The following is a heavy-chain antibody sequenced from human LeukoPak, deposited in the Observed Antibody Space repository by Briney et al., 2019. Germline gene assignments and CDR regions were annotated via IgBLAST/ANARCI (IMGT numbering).Heavy chain of an antibody. V-gene: IGHV4-59*01. D-gene: IGHD6-6*01. CDR2: VYYSGST. Sequence: SETLSLTCTVSGGSISDYYWSWIRQPPGKGLEWIGYVYYSGSTSYNPSLKSRVTISVDTSKNQFSLKVSSVTAADTALVFCARGHLVFAYWGQGTLVTVSS. CDR1: GGSISDYY. J-gene: IGHJ4*02. CDR3: ARGHLVFAY.